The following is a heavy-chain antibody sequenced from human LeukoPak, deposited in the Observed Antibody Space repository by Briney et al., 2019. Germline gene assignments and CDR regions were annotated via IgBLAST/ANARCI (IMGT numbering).Heavy chain of an antibody. Sequence: PGGSLRLSCAASGFTFDDYAMHWVRQAPGKGLEWVSLISWDGGSTYYADSVKGRSTISRDNSKNSLYLQMNSLRAEDTALYYCAKDKSRDDFWSGYYPYWGQGTLVTVSS. CDR1: GFTFDDYA. V-gene: IGHV3-43D*03. CDR2: ISWDGGST. D-gene: IGHD3-3*01. CDR3: AKDKSRDDFWSGYYPY. J-gene: IGHJ4*02.